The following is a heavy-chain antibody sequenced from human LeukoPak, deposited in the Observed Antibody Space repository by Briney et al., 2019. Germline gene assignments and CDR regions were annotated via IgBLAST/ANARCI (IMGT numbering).Heavy chain of an antibody. CDR2: IYYSGST. D-gene: IGHD3-22*01. CDR1: GGSISTSH. V-gene: IGHV4-59*12. Sequence: SETLSLTCTVSGGSISTSHWNWIRQPPGKGLEWIGNIYYSGSTNYNPSLKSRVTISIDTSRKQFSLKLSSVTAADTAVYYCARDRVYYYDSSGYYPDAFDIWGQGTMVTVSS. J-gene: IGHJ3*02. CDR3: ARDRVYYYDSSGYYPDAFDI.